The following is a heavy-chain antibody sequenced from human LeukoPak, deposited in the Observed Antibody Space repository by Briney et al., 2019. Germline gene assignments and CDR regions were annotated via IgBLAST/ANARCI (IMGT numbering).Heavy chain of an antibody. Sequence: GGSLRLSCAASGFTFSSYWMHWVRQAPGKGLEWVSAISGSGGSTYYADSVKGRFTISRDNSKNTLYLQMNSLRAEDTAVYYCAKVDSSGYYPGGDAFDIWGQGTMVTVSS. D-gene: IGHD3-22*01. V-gene: IGHV3-23*01. CDR1: GFTFSSYW. CDR2: ISGSGGST. CDR3: AKVDSSGYYPGGDAFDI. J-gene: IGHJ3*02.